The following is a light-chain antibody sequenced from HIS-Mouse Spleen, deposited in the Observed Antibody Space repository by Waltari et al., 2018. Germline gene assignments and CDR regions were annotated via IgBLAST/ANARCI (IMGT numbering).Light chain of an antibody. CDR3: SSYTSSSTRV. CDR2: EVS. J-gene: IGLJ2*01. V-gene: IGLV2-14*01. CDR1: SSDVGGYNY. Sequence: QSALTQPASVSGSPGQSITISCTGTSSDVGGYNYVSWYQQHPGKAPKLMIYEVSKRHSGVSNRFSGSKSGNTASLTISGLQAEDEAEYYCSSYTSSSTRVFGGGTKLTVL.